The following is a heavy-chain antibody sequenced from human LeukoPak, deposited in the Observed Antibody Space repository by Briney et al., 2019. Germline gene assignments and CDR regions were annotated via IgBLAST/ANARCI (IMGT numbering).Heavy chain of an antibody. D-gene: IGHD3-10*01. J-gene: IGHJ4*02. CDR2: ISSNGGST. CDR1: GFTFSSYA. CDR3: VKVGRLLWFGEPNFDY. V-gene: IGHV3-64D*06. Sequence: SGGSLRLSCSASGFTFSSYAMHWVRQAPGKGLEYVSAISSNGGSTYYADSVKGRFTISRDNSKNTLYLQMSSLRAEDTAVYYCVKVGRLLWFGEPNFDYWGQGTLVTVSS.